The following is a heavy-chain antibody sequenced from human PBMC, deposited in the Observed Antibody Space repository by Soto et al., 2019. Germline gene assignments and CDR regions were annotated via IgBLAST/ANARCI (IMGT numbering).Heavy chain of an antibody. Sequence: SETLSLTCTVSGGSISSYYWIWIRQPPGKGLEWIGYIYYSGSTNYNPPLKSRVTISVDTSKNQFSLKLSSVTAADTAVYYCARRYGYSFDYWGQGTLVTVSS. D-gene: IGHD1-1*01. J-gene: IGHJ4*02. CDR2: IYYSGST. V-gene: IGHV4-59*08. CDR3: ARRYGYSFDY. CDR1: GGSISSYY.